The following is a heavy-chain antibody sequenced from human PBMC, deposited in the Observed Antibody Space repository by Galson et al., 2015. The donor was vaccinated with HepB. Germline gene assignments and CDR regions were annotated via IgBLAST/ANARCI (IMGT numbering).Heavy chain of an antibody. CDR2: IKSKTDGGTT. V-gene: IGHV3-15*01. CDR1: GFTFSNAW. Sequence: SLRLSCAASGFTFSNAWMSWVRQAPGKGLEWVGRIKSKTDGGTTDYAAPVKGRFTISRDDSKNTLYLQMNSLKTEDTALYYCAKDRGDFWSGYYGAFDIWGQGTMVTVSS. CDR3: AKDRGDFWSGYYGAFDI. J-gene: IGHJ3*02. D-gene: IGHD3-3*01.